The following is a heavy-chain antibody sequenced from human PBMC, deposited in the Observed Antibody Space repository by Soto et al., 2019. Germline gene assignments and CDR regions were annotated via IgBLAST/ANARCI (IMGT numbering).Heavy chain of an antibody. CDR2: IYYSGST. D-gene: IGHD3-22*01. Sequence: QLQLQESGPGLVKPSETLSLTCTVSGGSISSSSYYWGWIRQPPGKGLEWIGSIYYSGSTYYNPSLKSRVPISVDTSKNLFSLKLSFVTAADTAVYYCARSYYDSSGYFVEGWFDPWGQGTLVTVSS. V-gene: IGHV4-39*01. CDR3: ARSYYDSSGYFVEGWFDP. CDR1: GGSISSSSYY. J-gene: IGHJ5*02.